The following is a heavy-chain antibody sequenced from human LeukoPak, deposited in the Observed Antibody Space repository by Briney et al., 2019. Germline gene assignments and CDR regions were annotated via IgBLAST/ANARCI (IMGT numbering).Heavy chain of an antibody. V-gene: IGHV4-38-2*02. J-gene: IGHJ4*02. CDR3: ARGKWLQCFDY. D-gene: IGHD5-24*01. Sequence: SETLSLTCTVSGYSISSGYYWGWIRQPPGKGLEWIGSIYHSGSTYYNPSLKSRVTISVDTSKNQFSLKLSSVTAADTAVYYCARGKWLQCFDYWGQGTLVTVSS. CDR2: IYHSGST. CDR1: GYSISSGYY.